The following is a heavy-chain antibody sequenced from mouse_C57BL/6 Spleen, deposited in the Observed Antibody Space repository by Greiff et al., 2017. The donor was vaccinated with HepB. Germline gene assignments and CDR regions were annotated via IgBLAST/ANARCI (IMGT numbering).Heavy chain of an antibody. CDR1: GYTFTSYT. Sequence: QVQLKQSGAELARPGASVKMSCKASGYTFTSYTMHWVKQRPGQGLEWIGYINPSSGYTKYNQKFKDKATLTADKSSSTAYMQLSSLTSEDSAVYYCARIYYDYVAWFAYWGQGTLVTVSA. CDR2: INPSSGYT. CDR3: ARIYYDYVAWFAY. V-gene: IGHV1-4*01. D-gene: IGHD2-4*01. J-gene: IGHJ3*01.